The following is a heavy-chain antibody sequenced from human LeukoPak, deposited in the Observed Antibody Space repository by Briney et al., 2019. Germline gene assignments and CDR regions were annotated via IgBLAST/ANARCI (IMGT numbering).Heavy chain of an antibody. D-gene: IGHD5-12*01. CDR1: GYTFTCYY. CDR3: ARAGGGYSGYDHYYYYGMDV. V-gene: IGHV1-2*04. J-gene: IGHJ6*04. CDR2: INPNSGGT. Sequence: ASVKVSCKASGYTFTCYYMHWVRQAPGQGLEWMGWINPNSGGTNYAQKFQGWVTMTRDTSISTAYMELSRLRSDDPAVYYCARAGGGYSGYDHYYYYGMDVWGKGTTVTVSS.